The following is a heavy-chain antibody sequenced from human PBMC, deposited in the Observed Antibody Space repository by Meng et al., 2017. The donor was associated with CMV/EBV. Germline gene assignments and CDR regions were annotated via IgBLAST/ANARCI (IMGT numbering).Heavy chain of an antibody. J-gene: IGHJ5*02. D-gene: IGHD2-2*01. Sequence: QGRLQESGPGLVKPSQTLFLTCTGSGGSISSYYWSWIRQPAGKGLEWIGRIYTSGSTNYNPSLKSRVTISVDTSKNQFSLKLSSVTAADTAVYYCARDLMNCSSTSCANWFDPWGQGTLVTVSS. CDR2: IYTSGST. CDR1: GGSISSYY. CDR3: ARDLMNCSSTSCANWFDP. V-gene: IGHV4-4*07.